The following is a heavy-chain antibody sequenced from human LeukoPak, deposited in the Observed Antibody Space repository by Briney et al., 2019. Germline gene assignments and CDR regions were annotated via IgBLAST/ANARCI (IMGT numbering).Heavy chain of an antibody. J-gene: IGHJ4*02. D-gene: IGHD1-26*01. CDR2: IGGSDGRT. CDR3: AKPAVYSGGY. CDR1: GFTFSSYA. V-gene: IGHV3-23*01. Sequence: GGSLRLSCAASGFTFSSYAMSWVRQAPGKGLEWVSTIGGSDGRTYYADSVKGRFTVSRDDSKNTLYLQMNSLRAEDTAVYYCAKPAVYSGGYWGQGTLVTVSS.